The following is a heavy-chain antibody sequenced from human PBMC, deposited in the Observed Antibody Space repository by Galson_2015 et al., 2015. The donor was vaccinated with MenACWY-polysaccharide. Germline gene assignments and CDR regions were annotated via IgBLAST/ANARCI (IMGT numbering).Heavy chain of an antibody. Sequence: SLRLSCAASGLTFSDYFMTWVRQAPGKRLEWVANIERDGSEKNYVDSVKARFTISRDNAKNSLYLQMDNLRAEDTAVYYCAGGLGWSSDYWGPGTLVTVSS. CDR2: IERDGSEK. CDR1: GLTFSDYF. CDR3: AGGLGWSSDY. J-gene: IGHJ4*02. V-gene: IGHV3-7*01. D-gene: IGHD6-19*01.